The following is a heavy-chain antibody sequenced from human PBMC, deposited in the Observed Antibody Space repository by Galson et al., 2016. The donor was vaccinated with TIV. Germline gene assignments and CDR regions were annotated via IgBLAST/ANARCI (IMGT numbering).Heavy chain of an antibody. Sequence: STNYNPSLRSRLTISVDTSKKQFSLKLTSVTAADTALYYCARMSRVTAPDSEYYFDYWGQGTLVTVSS. D-gene: IGHD6-13*01. V-gene: IGHV4-30-2*04. CDR3: ARMSRVTAPDSEYYFDY. CDR2: ST. J-gene: IGHJ4*02.